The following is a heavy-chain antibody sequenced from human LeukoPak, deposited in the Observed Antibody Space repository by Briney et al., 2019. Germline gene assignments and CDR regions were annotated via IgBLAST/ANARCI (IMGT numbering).Heavy chain of an antibody. CDR1: GVSINDHY. CDR2: IYISGST. D-gene: IGHD3-3*01. V-gene: IGHV4-4*07. CDR3: AREYDFWTGRDSSKGWLDP. J-gene: IGHJ5*02. Sequence: PSETLSLTCSVSGVSINDHYWTWVRQPAGGGLEWIGHIYISGSTDYNPSLKSRVTLSVDMSKNQFSLRLTSVTAADTAVYYCAREYDFWTGRDSSKGWLDPWGPGILVAVSS.